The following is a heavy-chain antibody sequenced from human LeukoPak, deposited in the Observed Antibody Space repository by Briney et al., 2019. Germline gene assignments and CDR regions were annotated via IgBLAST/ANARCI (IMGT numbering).Heavy chain of an antibody. J-gene: IGHJ4*02. CDR2: TKEDGSEK. V-gene: IGHV3-7*01. CDR1: GFTFSSHW. Sequence: GGSLRLSCAASGFTFSSHWMSWVRQAPGKGLEWVGRTKEDGSEKYYVDSVKGRFTISIDNAKNSLYLEMNSLRAEDSAVYYCSRDFQGYWGQGTLVTVSS. CDR3: SRDFQGY.